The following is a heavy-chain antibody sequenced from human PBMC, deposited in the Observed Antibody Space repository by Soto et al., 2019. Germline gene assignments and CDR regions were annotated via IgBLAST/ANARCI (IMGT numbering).Heavy chain of an antibody. CDR1: GFTLSNAW. V-gene: IGHV3-15*01. J-gene: IGHJ4*02. CDR2: IKSRSDGGTP. Sequence: WWALRLSCAASGFTLSNAWMNWVRHTPGRGLEWVGRIKSRSDGGTPDYGAPVKGRFTISRDDSLNTVYLQMNSLTAEDTGVYYCTTDARRISVFGVPWDSWGQGTLVTVSS. CDR3: TTDARRISVFGVPWDS. D-gene: IGHD3-3*01.